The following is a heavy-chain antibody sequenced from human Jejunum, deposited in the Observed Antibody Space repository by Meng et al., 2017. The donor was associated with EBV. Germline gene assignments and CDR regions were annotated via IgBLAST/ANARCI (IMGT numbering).Heavy chain of an antibody. D-gene: IGHD2-8*02. Sequence: QVQHKQWGAGRLRPTETLSLTCAVYGGSFSGYYWSCVRQPPGRGLEYIGEVHFSGITNYTPSLKSRVTMSVDASKNQFSLRLTSVTAADTAVYYCARRTGDYVVGYWGQGTLVTVSS. CDR3: ARRTGDYVVGY. J-gene: IGHJ4*02. CDR2: VHFSGIT. V-gene: IGHV4-34*02. CDR1: GGSFSGYY.